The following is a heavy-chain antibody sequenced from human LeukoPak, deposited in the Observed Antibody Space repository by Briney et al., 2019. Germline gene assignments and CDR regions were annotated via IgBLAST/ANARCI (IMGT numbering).Heavy chain of an antibody. Sequence: SETLSHTCTVSRGSISSDYWSWIRQPAGKGLEWIGLIYTSGTTNYNPSLKSRVTMSLDTSKNQFSLKLNSVTAADTAVYYCARVFHDWGQGTMVTVSS. CDR2: IYTSGTT. CDR1: RGSISSDY. V-gene: IGHV4-4*07. J-gene: IGHJ3*01. CDR3: ARVFHD.